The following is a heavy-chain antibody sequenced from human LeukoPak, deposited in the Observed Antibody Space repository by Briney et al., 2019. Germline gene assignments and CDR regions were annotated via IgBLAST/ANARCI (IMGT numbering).Heavy chain of an antibody. Sequence: ASVKVSCKASGYTFTGYCMHWVRQAPGQGLEWMGWINPNSGGTNYAQKFQGRVTMTRDTSISTAYMELSRLRSDDTAVYYCARDFISCSSTSCYTDYYYGMDVWGQGTTVTVSS. V-gene: IGHV1-2*02. CDR3: ARDFISCSSTSCYTDYYYGMDV. CDR2: INPNSGGT. J-gene: IGHJ6*02. CDR1: GYTFTGYC. D-gene: IGHD2-2*02.